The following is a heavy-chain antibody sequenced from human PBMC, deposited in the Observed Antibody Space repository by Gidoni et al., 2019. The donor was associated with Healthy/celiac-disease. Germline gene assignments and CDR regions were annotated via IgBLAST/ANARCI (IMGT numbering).Heavy chain of an antibody. Sequence: QLQLQESGPGLVKPSETLSLTCTVSGCSISSSSYYWGWTRQPPGKGLEWIGSIYYSGSTYYNPSLKSRVTISVDTSKNQFSLKLSSVTAADTAVYYCASGKAGSVDYWGQGTLVTVSS. J-gene: IGHJ4*02. D-gene: IGHD6-13*01. CDR2: IYYSGST. CDR1: GCSISSSSYY. CDR3: ASGKAGSVDY. V-gene: IGHV4-39*01.